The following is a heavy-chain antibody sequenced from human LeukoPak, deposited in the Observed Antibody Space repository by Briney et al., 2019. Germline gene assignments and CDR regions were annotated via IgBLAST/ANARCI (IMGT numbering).Heavy chain of an antibody. CDR1: GFSFSTYI. D-gene: IGHD6-13*01. J-gene: IGHJ6*03. CDR2: IKRDGSEK. V-gene: IGHV3-7*01. Sequence: GGSLRLSCAASGFSFSTYIMHWVRQAPGKGLEWVANIKRDGSEKYYVDSVKGRFTISRDNAKNSLYLQMNSLRAEDTAVYYCARPHGSSSWYYYYYYMDVWGKGTTVTVSS. CDR3: ARPHGSSSWYYYYYYMDV.